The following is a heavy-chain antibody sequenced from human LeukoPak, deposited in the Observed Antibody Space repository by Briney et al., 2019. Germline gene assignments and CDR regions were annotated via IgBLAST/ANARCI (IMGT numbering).Heavy chain of an antibody. Sequence: PGRSLRLSCAASGFTFSSYGMHRVRQAPGKGLEWVAVISYDGSNKYYADSVKGRFTISRDNSKNTLYLQMNSLRAEDTAVYYCAKDSTYYGMDVWGKGTTVTVSS. CDR2: ISYDGSNK. CDR3: AKDSTYYGMDV. CDR1: GFTFSSYG. J-gene: IGHJ6*04. V-gene: IGHV3-30*18.